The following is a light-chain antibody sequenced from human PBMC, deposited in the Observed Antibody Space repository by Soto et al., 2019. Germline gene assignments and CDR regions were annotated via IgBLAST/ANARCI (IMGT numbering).Light chain of an antibody. CDR2: KAS. CDR1: QSISSW. Sequence: DIQMTQSPSTLSASVGDRVTITCRASQSISSWLAWYQQRPGKAPKLLIYKASSLESGVPSRFSGSGSGTEFTLPISSLQPDDFATYYCLQYKSYCSFGQGTKVEIK. J-gene: IGKJ1*01. CDR3: LQYKSYCS. V-gene: IGKV1-5*03.